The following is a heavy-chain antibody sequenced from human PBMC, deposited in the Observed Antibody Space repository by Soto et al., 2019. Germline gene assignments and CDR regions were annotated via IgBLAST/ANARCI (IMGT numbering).Heavy chain of an antibody. J-gene: IGHJ6*03. CDR1: GFTFSNAW. D-gene: IGHD5-12*01. Sequence: GGSLRLSCAASGFTFSNAWMSWVRQAPGKGLEWVGRIKSKTDGGTTDYAAPVKGRFTISRDDSKNTLYLQMNSLKTEDTAVYYCTTDHLVATIRDYYYMDVWGQGTTVTVSS. CDR3: TTDHLVATIRDYYYMDV. V-gene: IGHV3-15*01. CDR2: IKSKTDGGTT.